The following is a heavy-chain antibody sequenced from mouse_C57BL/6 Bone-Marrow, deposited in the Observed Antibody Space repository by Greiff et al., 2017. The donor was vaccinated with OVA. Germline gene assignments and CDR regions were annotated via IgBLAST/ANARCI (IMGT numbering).Heavy chain of an antibody. D-gene: IGHD2-4*01. CDR1: GFSLNTSNMG. CDR3: ARRGDYGARGYYAMDY. V-gene: IGHV8-12*01. J-gene: IGHJ4*01. Sequence: QVTLKVSGPGILQSSQTLSLSCSSSGFSLNTSNMGVSWIRQPPGMGLVWLAHSSWDDDKRDNPSLKSRLTISKHTSRNQVFLKITSVDTADTATHYCARRGDYGARGYYAMDYWGQGTSVTVSS. CDR2: SSWDDDK.